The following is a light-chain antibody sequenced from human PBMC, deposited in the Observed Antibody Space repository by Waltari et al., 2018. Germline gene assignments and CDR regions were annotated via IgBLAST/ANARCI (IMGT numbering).Light chain of an antibody. V-gene: IGLV1-40*01. CDR1: GSNIGAGYD. J-gene: IGLJ3*02. CDR3: QSYDTSLCVV. Sequence: QSVLTQPPSVSGAPGQRVTISCTGSGSNIGAGYDVHWYQPLPRAAPKLLIYGSTRRPLGVPDRCCGSKSGNSASLAITGLQAEDEADYYCQSYDTSLCVVFGGGTKLTVL. CDR2: GST.